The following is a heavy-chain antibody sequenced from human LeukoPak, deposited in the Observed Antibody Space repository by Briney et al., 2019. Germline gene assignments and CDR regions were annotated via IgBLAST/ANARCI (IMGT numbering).Heavy chain of an antibody. D-gene: IGHD5-18*01. J-gene: IGHJ5*02. CDR2: ISHGGSNK. V-gene: IGHV3-30-3*02. CDR3: AKIGNGYTYGGGFGP. Sequence: PGESLRLSCIISGTFFSGYSMVWVRQAAGKGLEWVTVISHGGSNKHYAESVKGRFTISRDDPTNTLYLQMNSLRIEDTAVYYCAKIGNGYTYGGGFGPWGQGTLVTVSS. CDR1: GTFFSGYS.